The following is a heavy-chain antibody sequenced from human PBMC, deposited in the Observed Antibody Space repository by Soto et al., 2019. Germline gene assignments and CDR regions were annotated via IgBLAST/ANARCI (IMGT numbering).Heavy chain of an antibody. CDR3: AKGRGPPRGRYCSSTSCYFPPAHYYYYMDV. Sequence: GSLRLSCAASGFTFSSYAMSWVRQAPGKGLEWVSAISGSGGSTYYADSVKGRFTISRDNSKNTLYLQMNSLRAEDTAVYYCAKGRGPPRGRYCSSTSCYFPPAHYYYYMDVWGKGTPVTVSS. CDR2: ISGSGGST. D-gene: IGHD2-2*01. J-gene: IGHJ6*03. CDR1: GFTFSSYA. V-gene: IGHV3-23*01.